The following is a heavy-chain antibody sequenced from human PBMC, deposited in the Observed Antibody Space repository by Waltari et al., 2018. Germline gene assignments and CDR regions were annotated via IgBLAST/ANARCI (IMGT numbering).Heavy chain of an antibody. J-gene: IGHJ4*02. CDR2: IWYDGSNK. V-gene: IGHV3-33*01. CDR1: GCPSISPG. D-gene: IGHD1-26*01. CDR3: ARDLLDHPGGADIFDY. Sequence: QVQLLQSGGGVVQPGRSLKLSRAASGCPSISPGMHRVRQAPGKGLEWVAVIWYDGSNKYYADSVKGRFTISRDNSKNTLYLQMNSLRAEDTAVYYCARDLLDHPGGADIFDYWGQGTLVTVSS.